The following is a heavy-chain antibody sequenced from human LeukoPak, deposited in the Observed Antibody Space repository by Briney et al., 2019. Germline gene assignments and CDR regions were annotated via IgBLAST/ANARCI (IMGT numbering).Heavy chain of an antibody. V-gene: IGHV4-39*01. CDR2: IYYSGST. Sequence: SETLSLTCIVSGGSISSSSYYWGWIRQPPGKGLEWIGSIYYSGSTYYNPSLKSRVTISVDTPKNQFSLKLSSVTAADTAVYYCARLGIAAAGSSRDYWGQGTLVTVSS. J-gene: IGHJ4*02. CDR3: ARLGIAAAGSSRDY. CDR1: GGSISSSSYY. D-gene: IGHD6-13*01.